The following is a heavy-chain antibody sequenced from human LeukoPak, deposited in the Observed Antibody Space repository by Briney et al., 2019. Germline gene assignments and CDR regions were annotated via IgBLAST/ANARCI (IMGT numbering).Heavy chain of an antibody. J-gene: IGHJ4*02. V-gene: IGHV4-34*01. D-gene: IGHD2-21*02. CDR1: GGSFSGYY. Sequence: PSETLSLTCAVYGGSFSGYYWSWIRQPPGKGLEWIGEINHSGSTNYNPSLKSRVTISVDTSKNQFSLKLSSVTAADTAVYYCARAPVVVTGNPGFDYWGQGTLVTVSS. CDR2: INHSGST. CDR3: ARAPVVVTGNPGFDY.